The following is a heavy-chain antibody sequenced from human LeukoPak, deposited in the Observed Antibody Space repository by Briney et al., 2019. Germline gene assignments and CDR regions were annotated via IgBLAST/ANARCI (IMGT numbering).Heavy chain of an antibody. V-gene: IGHV3-11*03. CDR3: ARQCSIVKCS. J-gene: IGHJ4*02. Sequence: GGSLRLSCVVSGFIFSDHYMTWIRQAPGKGLEWVSYISGGSGVTNYADSVKGRFTISRDNAKNSLYLQMNNLRAEDTAVYYCARQCSIVKCSRGQGTLVTVSS. D-gene: IGHD2-21*01. CDR1: GFIFSDHY. CDR2: ISGGSGVT.